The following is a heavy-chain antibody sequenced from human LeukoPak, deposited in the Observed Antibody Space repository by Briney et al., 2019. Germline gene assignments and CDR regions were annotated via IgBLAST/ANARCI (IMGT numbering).Heavy chain of an antibody. D-gene: IGHD4-17*01. Sequence: PGGSLRLSCAASGFTFSSYSMNWVRQAPGKGLEWVSSISSSSSYIYYADSVKGRFTISRDNAKNSLYLQMNSLRAEDTAVYYCASRRGKTTVTDAFDIWGQGTMVTVSS. CDR3: ASRRGKTTVTDAFDI. J-gene: IGHJ3*02. V-gene: IGHV3-21*01. CDR1: GFTFSSYS. CDR2: ISSSSSYI.